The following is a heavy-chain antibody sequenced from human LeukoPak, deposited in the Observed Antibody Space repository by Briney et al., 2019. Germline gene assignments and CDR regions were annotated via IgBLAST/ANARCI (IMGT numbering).Heavy chain of an antibody. D-gene: IGHD6-19*01. CDR3: ATMGDIAVAGSPYYYYYMDV. J-gene: IGHJ6*03. CDR2: IKQDGSEK. CDR1: GFTFSSYW. Sequence: GGSLRLSCEASGFTFSSYWMSWVRQAPGKGLEWVANIKQDGSEKYYVDSVKGRFTISRDNAKNSLYLQMNSLRAEDTALYYCATMGDIAVAGSPYYYYYMDVWGKGTTVTVSS. V-gene: IGHV3-7*03.